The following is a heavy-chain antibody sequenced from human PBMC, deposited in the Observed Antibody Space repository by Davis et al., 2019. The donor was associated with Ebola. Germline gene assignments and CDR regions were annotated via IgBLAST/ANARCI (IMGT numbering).Heavy chain of an antibody. D-gene: IGHD2-15*01. CDR1: GFTSSSYS. Sequence: PGGSLRLSCAASGFTSSSYSMNWVRQASGKGLEWVSSISSSSSYIYYADSVKGRFTISRDNAKNSLYLQMNSLRAEDTAVYYCASGGRSIYYFDYWGQGTLVTVSS. CDR2: ISSSSSYI. V-gene: IGHV3-21*01. CDR3: ASGGRSIYYFDY. J-gene: IGHJ4*02.